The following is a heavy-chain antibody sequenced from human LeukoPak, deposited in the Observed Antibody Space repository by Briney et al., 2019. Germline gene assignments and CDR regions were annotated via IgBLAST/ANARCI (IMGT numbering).Heavy chain of an antibody. J-gene: IGHJ6*03. CDR1: GYTFTGYY. CDR3: ARDPALGKGYYYYYYMDV. V-gene: IGHV1-46*01. Sequence: ASVKVSCKASGYTFTGYYMHWVRQAPGQGLEWMGIINPSGGSTSYAQKFQGRVTMTRDMSTSTVYMELSSLRSEDTAVYYCARDPALGKGYYYYYYMDVWGKGTTVTVSS. D-gene: IGHD1-26*01. CDR2: INPSGGST.